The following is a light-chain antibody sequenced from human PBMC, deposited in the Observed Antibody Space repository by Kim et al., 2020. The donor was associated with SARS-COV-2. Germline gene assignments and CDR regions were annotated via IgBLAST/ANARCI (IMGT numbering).Light chain of an antibody. J-gene: IGLJ3*02. CDR1: NSNIGRDY. V-gene: IGLV1-47*01. CDR3: AGWDARLRGWV. CDR2: RND. Sequence: GQRVNISCSGSNSNIGRDYVYWYQQLPRTAPKLLICRNDQRPSGVPDRFSGSKSGTSASLAISGLRSEDEADYYCAGWDARLRGWVFGGGTKLTVL.